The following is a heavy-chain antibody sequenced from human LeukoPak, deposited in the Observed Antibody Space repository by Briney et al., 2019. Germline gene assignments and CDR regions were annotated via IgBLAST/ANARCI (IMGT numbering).Heavy chain of an antibody. J-gene: IGHJ4*02. V-gene: IGHV4-59*01. Sequence: SETLSLTCTVSGGSISSSYWSWIRQPPGQGLEWIGFVSDSGTTYYNPSLQSRVIISLDTSENQLSLRLSSVTAADTAMYYCASFKATIFDYWGQGTLLTVSS. CDR3: ASFKATIFDY. D-gene: IGHD5-24*01. CDR2: VSDSGTT. CDR1: GGSISSSY.